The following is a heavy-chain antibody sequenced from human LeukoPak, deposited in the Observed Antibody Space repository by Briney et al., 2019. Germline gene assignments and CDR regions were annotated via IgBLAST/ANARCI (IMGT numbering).Heavy chain of an antibody. D-gene: IGHD1-7*01. CDR1: GGSISSSSYY. CDR2: IYYSGRT. Sequence: KPSETLSLTCTVSGGSISSSSYYWGWIRQPPGKGLEWIGSIYYSGRTYYNPSLKSRVTISVDTSKNQFSLKLSSVTAADTAVYYCARQVVWNYSWYWGQGTLVTVSS. CDR3: ARQVVWNYSWY. J-gene: IGHJ4*02. V-gene: IGHV4-39*01.